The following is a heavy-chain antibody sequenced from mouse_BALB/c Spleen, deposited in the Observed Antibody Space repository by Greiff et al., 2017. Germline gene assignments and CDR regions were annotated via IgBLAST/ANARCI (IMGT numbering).Heavy chain of an antibody. Sequence: QVQLKQPGAELVKPGASVKLSCKASGYTFTSYWMHWVKQRPGQGLEWIGEINPSNGRTNYNEKFKSKATLTVDKSSSTAYMQLSSLTSEDSAVYYCARSDDGYYTYWGQGTLVTVSA. CDR2: INPSNGRT. D-gene: IGHD2-3*01. CDR1: GYTFTSYW. J-gene: IGHJ3*01. CDR3: ARSDDGYYTY. V-gene: IGHV1S81*02.